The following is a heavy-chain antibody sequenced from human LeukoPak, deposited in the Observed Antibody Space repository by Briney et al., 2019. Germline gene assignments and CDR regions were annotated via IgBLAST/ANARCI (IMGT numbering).Heavy chain of an antibody. Sequence: VASVKVSCKVSGYTLTELSMHWVRQAPGKGLEWMGGFDPEDGETIYAQKFQGRVTMTEDTSTDTAYMELSSLRSEDTAVYYCATAKYQLLMRDWFDPWGQGTLVTVSS. D-gene: IGHD2-2*01. J-gene: IGHJ5*02. CDR1: GYTLTELS. CDR2: FDPEDGET. CDR3: ATAKYQLLMRDWFDP. V-gene: IGHV1-24*01.